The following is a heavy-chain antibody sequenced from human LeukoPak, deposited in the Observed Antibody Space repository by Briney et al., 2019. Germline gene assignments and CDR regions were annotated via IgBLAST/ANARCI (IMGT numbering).Heavy chain of an antibody. CDR1: GFTFSSYW. Sequence: GGSLRLSCAASGFTFSSYWMNWVRQAPGKGLEWVANIKQDGSEKYYVDSVKGRFTISRDNAKNSLYLQMNSLRAEDTAVYYCARDRVGNARLTTNDAFDIWGQGTMVTVSS. J-gene: IGHJ3*02. CDR2: IKQDGSEK. V-gene: IGHV3-7*01. D-gene: IGHD4-23*01. CDR3: ARDRVGNARLTTNDAFDI.